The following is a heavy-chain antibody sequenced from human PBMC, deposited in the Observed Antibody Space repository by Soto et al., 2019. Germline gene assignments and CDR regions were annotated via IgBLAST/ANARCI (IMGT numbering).Heavy chain of an antibody. Sequence: QLQLQESGSGLVKPSQTLSLTCAVSGGSISSGGYSWSWIRQPPGKGLEWIGYIYHSGSTYYNPSLKSRVTISVARSKNPFSLKLSSVTAADTAVYYCASAGGLGAVAADYWGQGTLVTVSS. CDR2: IYHSGST. CDR3: ASAGGLGAVAADY. V-gene: IGHV4-30-2*01. J-gene: IGHJ4*02. CDR1: GGSISSGGYS. D-gene: IGHD6-19*01.